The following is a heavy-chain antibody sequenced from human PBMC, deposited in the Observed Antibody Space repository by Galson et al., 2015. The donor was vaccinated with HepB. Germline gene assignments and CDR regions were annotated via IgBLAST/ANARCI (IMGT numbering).Heavy chain of an antibody. Sequence: SLRLSCAASGFTFSDYYMSWIRQAPGKGLEWVSYISSSGSTIYYADSVKGRFTISRDNAKNSLYLQMNSLRAEDTAVYYCARDRDNYVFWKVDYYYYYYMVDCCKGTTVTVSS. CDR3: ARDRDNYVFWKVDYYYYYYMVD. D-gene: IGHD3-3*01. CDR2: ISSSGSTI. CDR1: GFTFSDYY. J-gene: IGHJ6*03. V-gene: IGHV3-11*01.